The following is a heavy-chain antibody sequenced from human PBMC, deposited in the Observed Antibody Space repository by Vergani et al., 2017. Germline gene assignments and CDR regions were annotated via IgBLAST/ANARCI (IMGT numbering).Heavy chain of an antibody. CDR2: IDHTGRP. J-gene: IGHJ6*03. D-gene: IGHD4-11*01. V-gene: IGHV4-34*01. Sequence: QVQLQQWGGGLLKPSETLSLTCVVNGGSFTSYNWTWIRQSPGEGLEWVGDIDHTGRPDYNPSLKSRLTMSVDKSRNQFSLTLNSVTATDTAIYFCAIVNTETNGHLYYYYYMDVWGQGTAGPGS. CDR3: AIVNTETNGHLYYYYYMDV. CDR1: GGSFTSYN.